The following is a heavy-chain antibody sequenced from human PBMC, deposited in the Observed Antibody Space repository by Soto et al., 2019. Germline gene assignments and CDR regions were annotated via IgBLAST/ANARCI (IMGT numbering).Heavy chain of an antibody. J-gene: IGHJ4*02. CDR1: GGSISSNNW. CDR2: IYHSGST. V-gene: IGHV4-4*02. CDR3: ARHTPAISISDH. D-gene: IGHD2-15*01. Sequence: SETLSLTCAVSGGSISSNNWWSWVRQPPGKGLEWIGEIYHSGSTNYNPSLKSRVTISVDKSKNQFSLKLSSVTAADTAVYYCARHTPAISISDHWGQGTLVTVSS.